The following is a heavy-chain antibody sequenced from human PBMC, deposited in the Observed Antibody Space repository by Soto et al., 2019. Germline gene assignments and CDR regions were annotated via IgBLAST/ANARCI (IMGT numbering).Heavy chain of an antibody. CDR1: GGSISSYY. CDR3: ARDDGDYGIGWDY. Sequence: SETLSLTCTVSGGSISSYYWSWIRQPPGKGLEWIGYIYYSGSTNYNPSLKSRVTISVDTSKDQFSLKLSSVTAADTAVYYCARDDGDYGIGWDYWGQGTLVTVSS. CDR2: IYYSGST. D-gene: IGHD4-17*01. J-gene: IGHJ4*02. V-gene: IGHV4-59*01.